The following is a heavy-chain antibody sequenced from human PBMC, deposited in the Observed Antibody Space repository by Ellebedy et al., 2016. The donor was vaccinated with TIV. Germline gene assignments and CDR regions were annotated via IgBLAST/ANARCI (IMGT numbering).Heavy chain of an antibody. V-gene: IGHV1-69*13. CDR2: IIPIFGTA. D-gene: IGHD1-7*01. J-gene: IGHJ4*02. Sequence: AASVKVSCKASGGTFSSYAISWVRQAPGQGLEWMGGIIPIFGTANYAQKFQGRVTITADESTSTAYMELSSLRSEDTAVYYCARVDNWNYSYFFDYWGQGTLVTVSS. CDR1: GGTFSSYA. CDR3: ARVDNWNYSYFFDY.